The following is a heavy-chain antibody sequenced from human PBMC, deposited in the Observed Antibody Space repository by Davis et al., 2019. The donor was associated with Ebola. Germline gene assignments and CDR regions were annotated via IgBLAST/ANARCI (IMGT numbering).Heavy chain of an antibody. D-gene: IGHD3-3*01. CDR1: GGSISSYY. J-gene: IGHJ4*02. Sequence: SETLSLTCTVSGGSISSYYWGWTRQPPGRGLEWIGSLYHSGNTYYNPSLKSRVTISVDTSKNQFSLKLSSVTAADTAVYYCARDSGFWGGYQFDYWGQGTLVIVSS. V-gene: IGHV4-38-2*02. CDR3: ARDSGFWGGYQFDY. CDR2: LYHSGNT.